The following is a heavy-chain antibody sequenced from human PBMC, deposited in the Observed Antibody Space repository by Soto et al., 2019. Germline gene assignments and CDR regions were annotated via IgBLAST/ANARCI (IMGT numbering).Heavy chain of an antibody. D-gene: IGHD6-19*01. V-gene: IGHV1-18*04. CDR3: AKDRPGYSSHPSDAFDI. Sequence: ASVKVSCKASGYTFTSYGISWVRQAPGQGLEWMGWISAYNGNTNYAQKLQGRVTMTTDTSTSTAYMELRSLRSDDTAVYYCAKDRPGYSSHPSDAFDIWGQGTMVTVS. CDR1: GYTFTSYG. CDR2: ISAYNGNT. J-gene: IGHJ3*02.